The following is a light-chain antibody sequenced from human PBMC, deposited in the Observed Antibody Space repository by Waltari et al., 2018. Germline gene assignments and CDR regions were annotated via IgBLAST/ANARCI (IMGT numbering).Light chain of an antibody. CDR2: DVS. V-gene: IGLV2-14*01. CDR3: SSYTSSSTGV. CDR1: SSDVGGYNY. Sequence: QSALTQPASVSGSPGQSLTISCTGTSSDVGGYNYVSWYQQHPGKAPKLMIYDVSKRPSGVSNRFSGSKSGNTASLTISGLQAEDEADYYCSSYTSSSTGVFGTGTKVTVL. J-gene: IGLJ1*01.